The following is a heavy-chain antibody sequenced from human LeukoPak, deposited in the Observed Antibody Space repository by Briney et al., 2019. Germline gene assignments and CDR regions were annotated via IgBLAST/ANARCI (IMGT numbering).Heavy chain of an antibody. V-gene: IGHV3-48*03. J-gene: IGHJ4*02. CDR3: ARGGWGTAIDY. CDR2: ISSSGRTI. D-gene: IGHD1-7*01. Sequence: GSLRLSCAASGFSISSYEMNWVRQAPGKGLEWVSYISSSGRTIYYADSVKGRFTISRDNAKNALYLQMNSLRAEDTAVYYCARGGWGTAIDYLGQGTLVTVSS. CDR1: GFSISSYE.